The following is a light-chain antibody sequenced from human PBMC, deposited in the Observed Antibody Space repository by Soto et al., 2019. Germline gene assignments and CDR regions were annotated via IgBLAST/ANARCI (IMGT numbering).Light chain of an antibody. J-gene: IGKJ5*01. CDR2: DAS. V-gene: IGKV3-11*01. Sequence: EIALTQSPDTLSLSPGDRATLSCRASQSISSYLAWYQQKPGQAPRLLIYDASNRATGIPARFSGSGSGTDFTLTISSLEPDDFAVYYCQQRADWPITFGQGTRLEIK. CDR3: QQRADWPIT. CDR1: QSISSY.